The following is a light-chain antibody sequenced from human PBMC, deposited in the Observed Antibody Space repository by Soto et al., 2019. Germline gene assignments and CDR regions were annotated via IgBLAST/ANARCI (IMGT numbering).Light chain of an antibody. V-gene: IGLV2-23*01. CDR1: SSDVGSYNL. J-gene: IGLJ1*01. CDR3: CSYAGSSTNYV. Sequence: QSALTQPASVSGSPGQSITISCTGTSSDVGSYNLVSWYQQHPGKDPKLMIYEGSKRPSGVSNRFSGSKSGNTASLTISGLQAEDEADYYCCSYAGSSTNYVFGTGTKVTVL. CDR2: EGS.